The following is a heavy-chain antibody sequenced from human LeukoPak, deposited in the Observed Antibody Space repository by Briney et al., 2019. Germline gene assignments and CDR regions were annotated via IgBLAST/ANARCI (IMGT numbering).Heavy chain of an antibody. CDR1: GDSVSSNSAA. Sequence: SQTLSLTCAISGDSVSSNSAAWNWIRQSPSRGLEWLARTYYRSKWYSDCAASVKSRITINPDTSKNQFSLQLNSVTPEDTAVYYCSRFRDSTPVATDAFDVWGQGTRVTVAS. J-gene: IGHJ3*01. V-gene: IGHV6-1*01. CDR3: SRFRDSTPVATDAFDV. CDR2: TYYRSKWYS. D-gene: IGHD4-23*01.